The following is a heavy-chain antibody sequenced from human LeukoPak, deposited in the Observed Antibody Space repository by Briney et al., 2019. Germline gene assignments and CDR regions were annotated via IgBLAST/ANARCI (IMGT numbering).Heavy chain of an antibody. CDR3: ARARSSGWSFDY. J-gene: IGHJ4*02. CDR2: INPNSGGT. Sequence: GASVKVSCKASGYTFTGYYMHWVRQVPGQGLEWMGWINPNSGGTNYAQKFQGRVTMTRDTSISTAYMELSRLRSDDTAVYYCARARSSGWSFDYWGQGTLVTVSS. CDR1: GYTFTGYY. D-gene: IGHD6-19*01. V-gene: IGHV1-2*02.